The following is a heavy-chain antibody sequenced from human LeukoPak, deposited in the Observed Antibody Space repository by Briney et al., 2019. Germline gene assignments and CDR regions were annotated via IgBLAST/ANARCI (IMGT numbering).Heavy chain of an antibody. J-gene: IGHJ6*03. CDR2: ISGSGSGGST. D-gene: IGHD3-10*01. V-gene: IGHV3-23*01. CDR3: ANHLVGPSYYYYYMDV. CDR1: GFTFSSSA. Sequence: GGSLRLSCAASGFTFSSSAMSWVRQAPGKGLEWVSSISGSGSGGSTYYADSVKGRFTISRDNSKNTLYLQMNSLRAEDTAVYYCANHLVGPSYYYYYMDVWGEGTTVTVSS.